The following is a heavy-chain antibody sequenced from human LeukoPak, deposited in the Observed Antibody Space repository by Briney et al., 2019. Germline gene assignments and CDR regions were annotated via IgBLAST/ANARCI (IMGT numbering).Heavy chain of an antibody. CDR2: IYYSGST. D-gene: IGHD3-3*01. CDR3: ARSHYDFWSGYSNNWFDP. CDR1: GGSNSSSSYY. J-gene: IGHJ5*02. V-gene: IGHV4-39*07. Sequence: PSETLSLTCTVSGGSNSSSSYYWGWIRQPPGKVLEWIGSIYYSGSTYYNPSLKSRVTISVDTSKNQFSLKLSSVTAADTAGYYCARSHYDFWSGYSNNWFDPWGQGTLVTVSS.